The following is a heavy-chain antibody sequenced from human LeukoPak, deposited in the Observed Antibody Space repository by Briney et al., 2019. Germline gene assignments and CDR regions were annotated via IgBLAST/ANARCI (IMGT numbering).Heavy chain of an antibody. J-gene: IGHJ3*02. CDR1: GGSISSGDYY. D-gene: IGHD3-22*01. V-gene: IGHV4-30-4*08. CDR3: ATHSSGYDSGNDAFDI. CDR2: IYYSGST. Sequence: SETLSLTCTVSGGSISSGDYYWSWIRQPPGKGLELIWYIYYSGSTYYNPSLKSRVTITVDTSKDRFSLKLSSVTAADTAVYYCATHSSGYDSGNDAFDIWGQGTMVTVSS.